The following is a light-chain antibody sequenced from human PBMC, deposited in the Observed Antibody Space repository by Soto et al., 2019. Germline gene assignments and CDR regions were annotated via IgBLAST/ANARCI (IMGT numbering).Light chain of an antibody. CDR2: TTN. Sequence: QTVVTQEPSLTVSPGGTVTLTCASSTGAVTSGNYPSWFQQKPGQAPRTLIYTTNNKHFWTPARFSGSLLGGKAALTLSGVQPEDEADYYCLLYYGGAQLVFGGGTKVTV. CDR3: LLYYGGAQLV. J-gene: IGLJ3*02. V-gene: IGLV7-43*01. CDR1: TGAVTSGNY.